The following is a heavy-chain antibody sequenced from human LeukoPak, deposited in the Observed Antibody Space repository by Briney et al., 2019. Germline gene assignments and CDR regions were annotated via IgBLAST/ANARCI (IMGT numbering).Heavy chain of an antibody. D-gene: IGHD5-24*01. CDR3: AKGGWLQIYYFDY. Sequence: GGSLRLSCAASGFTFSSYGMHWVRQAPGKGLEWVAFIRYDGSNKYYADSVKGRFTISRDNSKNTLYLQMNSLRAEDTAVYYCAKGGWLQIYYFDYWGQGTLVTVSS. CDR2: IRYDGSNK. J-gene: IGHJ4*02. V-gene: IGHV3-30*02. CDR1: GFTFSSYG.